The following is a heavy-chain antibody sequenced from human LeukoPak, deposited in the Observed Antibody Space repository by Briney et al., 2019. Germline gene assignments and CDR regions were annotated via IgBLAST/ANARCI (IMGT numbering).Heavy chain of an antibody. CDR2: INPNSGGT. Sequence: ASVKVSCKXSGYTFTGYYMHWVRQAPGQGLEWMGWINPNSGGTNYAQKFQGRVTMTRDTSISTAYMELSRLRSDDTAVYYCARGLAISYQLLYEMTAPFDYWGPGTLVTVSS. CDR3: ARGLAISYQLLYEMTAPFDY. CDR1: GYTFTGYY. V-gene: IGHV1-2*02. J-gene: IGHJ4*02. D-gene: IGHD2-2*02.